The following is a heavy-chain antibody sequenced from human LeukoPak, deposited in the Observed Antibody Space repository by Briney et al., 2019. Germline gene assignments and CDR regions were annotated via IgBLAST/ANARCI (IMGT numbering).Heavy chain of an antibody. J-gene: IGHJ6*02. Sequence: GGSLRLSCAASGFTFSSYAMSWVRQAPGKGLEWVSAISGSGGSTYYADSVKGRFTISRDNSKNTLYLQMNSLRAEDTAVYYCAKDLGDHLPYYYYGMDVWGQGTTVTVSS. CDR3: AKDLGDHLPYYYYGMDV. CDR2: ISGSGGST. V-gene: IGHV3-23*01. D-gene: IGHD4-17*01. CDR1: GFTFSSYA.